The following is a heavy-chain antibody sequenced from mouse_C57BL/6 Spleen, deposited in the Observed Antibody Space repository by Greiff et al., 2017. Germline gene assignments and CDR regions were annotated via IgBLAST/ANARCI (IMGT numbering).Heavy chain of an antibody. CDR1: GYTFTSYG. V-gene: IGHV1-81*01. J-gene: IGHJ3*01. D-gene: IGHD2-3*01. CDR3: SRRESDCYSVAY. Sequence: VQLQQPGAELARPGASVKLSCKASGYTFTSYGIRWVKQSPGQGLEWIGEIYPTSGNTYYNQKFKGKATLTADKSSSTAYMELRSRTSEDDAVDFFSRRESDCYSVAYWGQGTLVTVSA. CDR2: IYPTSGNT.